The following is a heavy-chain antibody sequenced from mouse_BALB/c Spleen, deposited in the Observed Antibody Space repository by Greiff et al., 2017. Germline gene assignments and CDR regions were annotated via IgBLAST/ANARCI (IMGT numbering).Heavy chain of an antibody. CDR3: GILRYPSYWYFDV. CDR1: GYSITSGYY. D-gene: IGHD1-1*01. J-gene: IGHJ1*01. V-gene: IGHV3-6*02. CDR2: ISYDGSN. Sequence: ESGPGLVKPSQSLSLTCSVTGYSITSGYYWNWIRQFPGNKLEWMGYISYDGSNNYNPSLKNRISITRDTSKNQFFLKLNSVTTEDTATYYCGILRYPSYWYFDVWGAGTTVTVSS.